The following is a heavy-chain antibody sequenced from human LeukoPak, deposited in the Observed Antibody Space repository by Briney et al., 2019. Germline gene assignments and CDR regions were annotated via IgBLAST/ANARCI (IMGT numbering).Heavy chain of an antibody. D-gene: IGHD3-10*01. J-gene: IGHJ4*02. V-gene: IGHV3-64D*06. Sequence: GGSLRLSCSASGFTFSSYAMHRVRQAPGKGLEYVSAISSNGGSTYYADSVKGRFTISRDNSKNTLYLQMSSLRAEDTAVYYCVKAPGSLWFGELSYWGQGTLVTVSS. CDR3: VKAPGSLWFGELSY. CDR1: GFTFSSYA. CDR2: ISSNGGST.